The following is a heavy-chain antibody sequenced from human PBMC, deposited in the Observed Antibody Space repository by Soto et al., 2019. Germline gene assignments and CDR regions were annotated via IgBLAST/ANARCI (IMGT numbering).Heavy chain of an antibody. D-gene: IGHD2-15*01. Sequence: LVKVSCKTSGGSFSTYGITWVRQAPGQGLEWMGEIIPIIGTANYTQKFQGRVTITADESTSTAYMDLSSLRSEDTAVYYCARLSKPAGYCSGDGCLYYYGMDVWGQGTTVTVSS. V-gene: IGHV1-69*13. CDR3: ARLSKPAGYCSGDGCLYYYGMDV. CDR2: IIPIIGTA. J-gene: IGHJ6*02. CDR1: GGSFSTYG.